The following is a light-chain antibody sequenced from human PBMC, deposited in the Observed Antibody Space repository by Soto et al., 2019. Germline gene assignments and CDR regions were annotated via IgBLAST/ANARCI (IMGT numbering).Light chain of an antibody. Sequence: EIVLTQSPGTLSLSPGERATLSCRASQSVSSYLAWYQQKPGQAPRLLIYDASNRATGIPARFSGSGSGTDLTLTISSLEPEDFAVYYCQQHNNWLGFTFGPGTKVDIK. CDR3: QQHNNWLGFT. CDR2: DAS. V-gene: IGKV3-11*01. CDR1: QSVSSY. J-gene: IGKJ3*01.